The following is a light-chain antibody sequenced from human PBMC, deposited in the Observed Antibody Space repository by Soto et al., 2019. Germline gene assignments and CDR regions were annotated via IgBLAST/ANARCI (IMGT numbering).Light chain of an antibody. V-gene: IGKV3-15*01. CDR2: GAS. CDR3: QQYNNWPPIT. CDR1: QSVSSK. J-gene: IGKJ5*01. Sequence: EILMTQSPATLSVSPGERATLSCRASQSVSSKLAWYQQKPGQAPRLLIYGASTRATGIPARFSGSGSGTEFTLTISSLQSEDFVVYYRQQYNNWPPITFGQGTRLEIK.